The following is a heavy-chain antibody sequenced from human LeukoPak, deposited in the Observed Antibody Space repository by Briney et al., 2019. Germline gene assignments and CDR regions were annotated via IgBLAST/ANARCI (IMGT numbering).Heavy chain of an antibody. Sequence: GGSLRLSCAASGFTFSSYSMNWVRQAPGKGLEWVSSVSGRSSYIYYADSVKGRFTISRDNAKNSLYLQMNSLRAEDTAVYYCARDGSYYDILTGYGPYNWFDPWGQGTLVTVSS. CDR3: ARDGSYYDILTGYGPYNWFDP. J-gene: IGHJ5*02. D-gene: IGHD3-9*01. CDR2: VSGRSSYI. V-gene: IGHV3-21*01. CDR1: GFTFSSYS.